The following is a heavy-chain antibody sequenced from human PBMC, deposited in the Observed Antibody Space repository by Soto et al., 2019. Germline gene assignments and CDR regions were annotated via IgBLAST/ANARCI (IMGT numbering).Heavy chain of an antibody. CDR2: SNPHSGDT. CDR1: GYTFIYYY. Sequence: ASVKVSCKSSGYTFIYYYLHWVRQAPGQGLEWMGCSNPHSGDTYYEDKFQGRVTMTTDKSSTTVFMDLRRLTSDDTALYFCARRGKYYLSPRESYGMDXWGQWTSVT. V-gene: IGHV1-2*07. D-gene: IGHD3-10*01. J-gene: IGHJ6*02. CDR3: ARRGKYYLSPRESYGMDX.